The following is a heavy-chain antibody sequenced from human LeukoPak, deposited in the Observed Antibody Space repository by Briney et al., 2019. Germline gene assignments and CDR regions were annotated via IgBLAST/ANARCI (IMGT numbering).Heavy chain of an antibody. CDR2: IYSGGST. CDR1: GFTVSSNY. V-gene: IGHV3-53*01. J-gene: IGHJ4*02. Sequence: PGGSLRLSCAASGFTVSSNYMSWVRQAPGKGLEWVSVIYSGGSTYCADSVKGRFTISRDNSKNTLYLQMNSLRAEDTAVYYCARARAYYYDSSGYYLWKYYFDYWGQGTLVTVSS. CDR3: ARARAYYYDSSGYYLWKYYFDY. D-gene: IGHD3-22*01.